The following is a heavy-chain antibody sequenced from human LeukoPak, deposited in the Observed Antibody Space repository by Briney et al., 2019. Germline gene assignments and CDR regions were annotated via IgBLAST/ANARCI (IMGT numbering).Heavy chain of an antibody. J-gene: IGHJ4*02. D-gene: IGHD2-15*01. CDR1: GFTFSSYW. V-gene: IGHV3-74*01. CDR3: AREAVVAATPYDY. CDR2: INSDGSST. Sequence: GGSLRLSCAASGFTFSSYWMHWVRQGPGKGLVWDSRINSDGSSTSYADSVKGRFTIYRDDAKNTLYLQMNSLRADDTAVYYCAREAVVAATPYDYWGQGNLVTVSS.